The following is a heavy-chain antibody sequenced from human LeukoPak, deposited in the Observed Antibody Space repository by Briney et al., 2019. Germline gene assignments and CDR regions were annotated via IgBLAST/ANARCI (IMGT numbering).Heavy chain of an antibody. J-gene: IGHJ4*02. D-gene: IGHD3-10*01. CDR2: ISSSSSYI. V-gene: IGHV3-21*01. CDR3: ARVDLYYGSGSYYPPDY. CDR1: GFTFSTYS. Sequence: PGGSLRLSCAASGFTFSTYSMNWVRQAPGKGLEWVSSISSSSSYIYYADSVKGRFTVSRDNAKNSLYLQMNSLRAEDTAVYYCARVDLYYGSGSYYPPDYWGQGTLVTVSS.